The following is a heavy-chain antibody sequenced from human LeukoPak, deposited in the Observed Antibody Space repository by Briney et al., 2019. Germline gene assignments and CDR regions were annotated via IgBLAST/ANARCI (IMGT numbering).Heavy chain of an antibody. Sequence: SETRSLTCTVSGGSIGSDYWTWIRQPPGKGLEYIGYIYYTGGTNYNPSLKSRVTISVDTSKNQFSLKLSSVTAADTAVYFCAKYGNSGWVIDNWGQGTLVTVSS. CDR3: AKYGNSGWVIDN. CDR2: IYYTGGT. D-gene: IGHD6-19*01. J-gene: IGHJ4*02. V-gene: IGHV4-59*08. CDR1: GGSIGSDY.